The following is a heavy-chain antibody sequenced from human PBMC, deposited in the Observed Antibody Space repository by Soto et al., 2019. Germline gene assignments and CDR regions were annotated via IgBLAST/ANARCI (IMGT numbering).Heavy chain of an antibody. CDR2: ISGSGGST. CDR3: AKTVWYYYGMDV. CDR1: GFTFSSCA. V-gene: IGHV3-23*01. Sequence: GGSLRLSCAASGFTFSSCAMSWVRQAPGKGLEWVSAISGSGGSTYYADSVKGRFTISRDNSKNTLYLQMNSLRAEDTAVYYCAKTVWYYYGMDVWGQGTTVTVSS. D-gene: IGHD4-17*01. J-gene: IGHJ6*02.